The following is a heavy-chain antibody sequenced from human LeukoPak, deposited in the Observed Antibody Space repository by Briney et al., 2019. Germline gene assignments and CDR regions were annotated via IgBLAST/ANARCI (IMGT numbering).Heavy chain of an antibody. Sequence: PWETLSLTCGDSCGSISRGGYSWRWIRQPPEKSLEWIGYIYHSGSTYYNPSLKSRVTISVDRSKNQFSLKLSSVTAADTAVYYCARGPFAPTTYYYDSSGYMFDPWGQGTLVTVSS. CDR2: IYHSGST. CDR3: ARGPFAPTTYYYDSSGYMFDP. CDR1: CGSISRGGYS. V-gene: IGHV4-30-2*01. J-gene: IGHJ5*02. D-gene: IGHD3-22*01.